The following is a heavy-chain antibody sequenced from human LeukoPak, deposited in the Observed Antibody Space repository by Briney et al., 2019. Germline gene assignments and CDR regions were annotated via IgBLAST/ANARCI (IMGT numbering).Heavy chain of an antibody. CDR2: INHSGST. Sequence: SETLSLTCAVYGGSFSGYYWSWLRQPPGKGLEWIGEINHSGSTNYNPSLKSRVTISVDTSKNQFSLKLSSVTAADTAVYYCARGLLFFMGSSWPNWFDPWGQGTLVTVSS. V-gene: IGHV4-34*01. CDR3: ARGLLFFMGSSWPNWFDP. D-gene: IGHD6-13*01. J-gene: IGHJ5*02. CDR1: GGSFSGYY.